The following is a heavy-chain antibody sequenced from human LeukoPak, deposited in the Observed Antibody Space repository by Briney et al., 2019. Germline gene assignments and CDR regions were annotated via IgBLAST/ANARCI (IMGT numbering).Heavy chain of an antibody. Sequence: SETLSLTCAVYGGSFSGYYWSWIRQPPGKGLEWIGEINHSGSTNYNPSLKSRVTISVDTSKNQFSLKLSSVSAADTAVYYCARVASSGPFDYWGQGTLVTVSS. CDR2: INHSGST. J-gene: IGHJ4*02. CDR3: ARVASSGPFDY. D-gene: IGHD3-22*01. CDR1: GGSFSGYY. V-gene: IGHV4-34*01.